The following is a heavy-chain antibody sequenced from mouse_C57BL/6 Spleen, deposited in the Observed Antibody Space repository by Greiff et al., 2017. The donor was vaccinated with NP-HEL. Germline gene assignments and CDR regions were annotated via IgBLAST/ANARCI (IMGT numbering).Heavy chain of an antibody. D-gene: IGHD1-1*01. J-gene: IGHJ4*01. V-gene: IGHV6-3*01. Sequence: EVKLVESGGGLVQPGGSMKLSCVASGFTFSNYWMNWVRQSPEKGLEWVAQIRLKSDNYATHYAESVKGRFTISRDDSKSSVYLQMNNLRAEDTGIYYCTDSYYGRGDYAMDYWGQGTSVTVSS. CDR1: GFTFSNYW. CDR2: IRLKSDNYAT. CDR3: TDSYYGRGDYAMDY.